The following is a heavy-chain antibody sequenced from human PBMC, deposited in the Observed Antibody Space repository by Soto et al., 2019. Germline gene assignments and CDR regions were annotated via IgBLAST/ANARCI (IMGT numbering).Heavy chain of an antibody. CDR2: IYSGGST. J-gene: IGHJ6*02. V-gene: IGHV3-53*01. CDR1: GFTVSSNY. CDR3: ARDRGGTTGYGMDV. Sequence: EVQLVESGGGLIQPGGSLRLSCAASGFTVSSNYMSWVRQAPGKGLEWVSVIYSGGSTYYADSVKGRFTISRDNAKNTMYLQMNSLRAEDTAVDYCARDRGGTTGYGMDVWGQGTTVTVSS. D-gene: IGHD4-17*01.